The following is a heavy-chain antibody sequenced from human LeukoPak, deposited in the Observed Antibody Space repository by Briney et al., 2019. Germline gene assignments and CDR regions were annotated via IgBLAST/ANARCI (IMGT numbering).Heavy chain of an antibody. CDR2: IYYSGST. D-gene: IGHD3-9*01. Sequence: SETLSLTCTVSGGSISNYYWSWIRQPPGKGLEWIGYIYYSGSTKYNPSLKSRVNMSVDTSENQFSLRLSSVTAADAAVYYCARHSSILTGYPFDYWGQGTLVTVSS. V-gene: IGHV4-59*08. CDR1: GGSISNYY. J-gene: IGHJ4*02. CDR3: ARHSSILTGYPFDY.